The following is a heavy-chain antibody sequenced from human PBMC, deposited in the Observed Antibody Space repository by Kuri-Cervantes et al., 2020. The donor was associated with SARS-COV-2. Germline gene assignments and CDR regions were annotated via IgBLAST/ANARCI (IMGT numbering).Heavy chain of an antibody. CDR1: GYSISSGYY. V-gene: IGHV4-38-2*01. D-gene: IGHD3-3*01. Sequence: GSLRLSCAVSGYSISSGYYWGWIRQPPWKGLEWIGSIYHSGSTYYNPSLKSRVTISVDTSKNQFSLKLSSVTAADTAVYYCARTNTIFGVAIWGWFDPWGQGTLVTVSS. CDR3: ARTNTIFGVAIWGWFDP. J-gene: IGHJ5*02. CDR2: IYHSGST.